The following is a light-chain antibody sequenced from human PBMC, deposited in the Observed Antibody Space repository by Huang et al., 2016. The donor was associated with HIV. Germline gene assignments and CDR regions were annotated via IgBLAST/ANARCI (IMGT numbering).Light chain of an antibody. Sequence: EKVMTQSPATLSVSPGERATLSCRASQSVSSNLAWYQRKPGQAPRRLMYGASTRATGIPARLSGSGSGTEFTLTISSLQSEDFAVYYCQQYNNWPWTFGQGTKVEIK. CDR3: QQYNNWPWT. CDR2: GAS. CDR1: QSVSSN. J-gene: IGKJ1*01. V-gene: IGKV3-15*01.